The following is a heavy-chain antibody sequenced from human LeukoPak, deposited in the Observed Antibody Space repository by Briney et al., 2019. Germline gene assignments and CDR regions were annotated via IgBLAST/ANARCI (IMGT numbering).Heavy chain of an antibody. D-gene: IGHD2-2*01. CDR1: GFTFSSYW. Sequence: GGSLRLSCAASGFTFSSYWMHWVRQAPGKGLVWVSRINSDGSSTSYADSVKGRFTISRDNAKNTLYLQMNSLRAEDTAMYFCARRMPGDAFDVWGQGTMVTVSS. CDR3: ARRMPGDAFDV. V-gene: IGHV3-74*01. CDR2: INSDGSST. J-gene: IGHJ3*01.